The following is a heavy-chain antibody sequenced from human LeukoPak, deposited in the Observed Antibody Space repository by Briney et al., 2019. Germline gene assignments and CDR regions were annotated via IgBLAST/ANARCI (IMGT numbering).Heavy chain of an antibody. J-gene: IGHJ5*02. CDR3: ARKLSSSSRYNWFDP. CDR1: GYTFTSYG. D-gene: IGHD6-6*01. Sequence: GASVKVSCKASGYTFTSYGISWVRQAPGQGLEWMGWISAYNGNTNYAQKLQGRVTMTTDTSTSTAYMELRSLRSDDTAVYYCARKLSSSSRYNWFDPWGQGTLVTVSS. V-gene: IGHV1-18*01. CDR2: ISAYNGNT.